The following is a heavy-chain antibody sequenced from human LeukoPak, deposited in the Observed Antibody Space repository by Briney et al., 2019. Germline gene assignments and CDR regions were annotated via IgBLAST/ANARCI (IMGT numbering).Heavy chain of an antibody. Sequence: PGGSLRLSSAASGFTFSSYDIHSVRQATGKGLEWVSAIGTAGDTYYPGYVKGRFTLSRENAKNSLYLQMNSLRAGDTAVYHCARLSHYGFDYWGQGTLVTVSS. CDR3: ARLSHYGFDY. D-gene: IGHD4-17*01. V-gene: IGHV3-13*01. CDR1: GFTFSSYD. J-gene: IGHJ4*02. CDR2: IGTAGDT.